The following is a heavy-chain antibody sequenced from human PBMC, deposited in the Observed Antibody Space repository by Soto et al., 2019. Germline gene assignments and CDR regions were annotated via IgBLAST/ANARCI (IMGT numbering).Heavy chain of an antibody. D-gene: IGHD6-19*01. CDR2: MNPNSGNT. V-gene: IGHV1-8*01. J-gene: IGHJ5*02. CDR1: GYTFTSDD. CDR3: ARGRLVFNWFDP. Sequence: ASVKVYCKASGYTFTSDDISWVRQATGQGLEWMGWMNPNSGNTGYAQKFQGRVTMTRNTSISTAYMELSSLRSEDTAVYYCARGRLVFNWFDPWGQGTLVTVSS.